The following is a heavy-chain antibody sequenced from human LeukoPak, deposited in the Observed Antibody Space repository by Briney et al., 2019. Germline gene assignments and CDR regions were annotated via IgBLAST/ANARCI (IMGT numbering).Heavy chain of an antibody. D-gene: IGHD5-12*01. J-gene: IGHJ4*02. CDR2: FDPEDGET. V-gene: IGHV1-24*01. CDR3: ATRLVATEIPFDY. CDR1: GNTLTELS. Sequence: ASAKASSEVSGNTLTELSMHCVRQAPGKRRGWMGGFDPEDGETIYAQKFQGRVTMTEDTSTDTAYMELRRLRSEDTDVYYCATRLVATEIPFDYWGQGTLVTVSS.